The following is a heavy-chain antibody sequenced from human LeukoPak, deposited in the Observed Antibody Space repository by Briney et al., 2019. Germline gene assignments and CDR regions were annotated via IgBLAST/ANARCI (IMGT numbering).Heavy chain of an antibody. CDR2: IIPMFGTA. J-gene: IGHJ6*03. D-gene: IGHD2-2*02. V-gene: IGHV1-69*13. CDR3: ARDSCSTSCYRGGYYYYYMDV. CDR1: GGTFSTYA. Sequence: GASVKVSCKASGGTFSTYAISWVRQAPGQGLEWMGGIIPMFGTANYAQKFQGRVTITADESTNTAHMELSSLRSEDTAVYYCARDSCSTSCYRGGYYYYYMDVWGKGTTVTVSS.